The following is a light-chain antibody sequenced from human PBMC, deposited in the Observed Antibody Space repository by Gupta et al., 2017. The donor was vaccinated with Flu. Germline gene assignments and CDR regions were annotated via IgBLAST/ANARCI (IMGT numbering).Light chain of an antibody. Sequence: SYELTQPPSVSVSPGQTASIACSGDKLGNKYVCWYRQKPGQSPTLVLFQDSKRPSGIPERSSGSNSGNTATLTISGAQALDEAYYYCHTWANSIWVFGGGTKLTGL. CDR2: QDS. CDR3: HTWANSIWV. CDR1: KLGNKY. V-gene: IGLV3-1*01. J-gene: IGLJ3*02.